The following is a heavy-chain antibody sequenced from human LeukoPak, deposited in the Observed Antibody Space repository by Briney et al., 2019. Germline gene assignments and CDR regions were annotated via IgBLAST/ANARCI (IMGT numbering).Heavy chain of an antibody. CDR2: ISYDGSNK. V-gene: IGHV3-30*03. Sequence: GGSLRLSCAASGFTFSSYGMHWVSQAPGKGLEWVAVISYDGSNKYYADSVKGRFTISRDNSKNTLYLQMNSLRAEDTAVYYCARKWYQDWFDPWGQGTLVTVSS. D-gene: IGHD2-15*01. CDR3: ARKWYQDWFDP. J-gene: IGHJ5*02. CDR1: GFTFSSYG.